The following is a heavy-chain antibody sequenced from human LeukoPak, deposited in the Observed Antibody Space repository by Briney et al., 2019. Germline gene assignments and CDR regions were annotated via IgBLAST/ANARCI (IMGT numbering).Heavy chain of an antibody. D-gene: IGHD3-22*01. J-gene: IGHJ3*02. CDR2: IYYSGST. Sequence: PSETLSLTCTGSGGSISSYYWSWIRQPPGKGLEWIGYIYYSGSTNYNPSLKRRVTISVETSKNQFSLKLSSVTAADTAVYYCARVRDYYDSSGYGPFDIWGQGTMVTVSS. CDR1: GGSISSYY. CDR3: ARVRDYYDSSGYGPFDI. V-gene: IGHV4-59*01.